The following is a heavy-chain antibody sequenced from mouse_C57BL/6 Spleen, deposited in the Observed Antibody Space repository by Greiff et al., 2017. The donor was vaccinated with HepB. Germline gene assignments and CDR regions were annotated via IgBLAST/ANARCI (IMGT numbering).Heavy chain of an antibody. CDR2: IYPGDGDT. CDR3: ARGSIDY. V-gene: IGHV1-82*01. Sequence: QVQLQQSGPELVKPGASVKISCKASGYAFSSSWMNWVKQRPGQGLEWIGRIYPGDGDTNYNGKFKGKATLTADKSSSTTYMQLSSLTSADSEVYFCARGSIDYWGQGTSVTVSS. J-gene: IGHJ4*01. CDR1: GYAFSSSW.